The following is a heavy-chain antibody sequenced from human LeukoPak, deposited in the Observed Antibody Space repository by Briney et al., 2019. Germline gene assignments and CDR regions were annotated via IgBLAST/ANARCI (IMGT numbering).Heavy chain of an antibody. CDR1: GFTFSSYW. J-gene: IGHJ5*02. Sequence: GGSLRLSCVASGFTFSSYWMHWVRQAPGKGLVWVSRIHSDGSSTGYADSAKGRFAISRDNAKNTLYLQMNSLRAEDTAVYYCARGYGSGSQNSFDPWGQGTLVTVSS. CDR2: IHSDGSST. V-gene: IGHV3-74*01. CDR3: ARGYGSGSQNSFDP. D-gene: IGHD3-10*01.